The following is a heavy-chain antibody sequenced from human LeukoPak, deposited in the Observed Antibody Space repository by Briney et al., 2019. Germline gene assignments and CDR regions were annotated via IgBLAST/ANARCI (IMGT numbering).Heavy chain of an antibody. CDR1: GYIFTNYA. J-gene: IGHJ4*02. CDR3: ARGGSGSYYNVFDY. CDR2: INVGNGNT. V-gene: IGHV1-3*01. D-gene: IGHD3-10*01. Sequence: ASVKVSCKASGYIFTNYAMHWVRQAPGQRLEWMGWINVGNGNTKYSQKFQGRVTITRDTSASTGYMELSSLRSEDTAVYYCARGGSGSYYNVFDYWGQGTVVTVSS.